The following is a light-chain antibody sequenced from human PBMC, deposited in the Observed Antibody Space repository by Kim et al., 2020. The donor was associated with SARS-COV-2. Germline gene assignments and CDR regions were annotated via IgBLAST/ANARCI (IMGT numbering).Light chain of an antibody. CDR1: SNDVGSYNL. CDR3: CSYAGSSTWV. CDR2: EDN. Sequence: QSVLTQPASVSGSPGQSITISCTGTSNDVGSYNLVSWYQQHPGKAPKYMIYEDNKRPSGVSNRFSGSKSGNTASLTISGLQAEDEADYYCCSYAGSSTWVFGGGTKLTVL. J-gene: IGLJ3*02. V-gene: IGLV2-23*01.